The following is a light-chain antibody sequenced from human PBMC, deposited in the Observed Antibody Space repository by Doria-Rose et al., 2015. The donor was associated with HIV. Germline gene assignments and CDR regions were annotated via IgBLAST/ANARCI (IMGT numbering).Light chain of an antibody. CDR3: QHFDKYFSWT. CDR1: QSISNW. CDR2: KAS. V-gene: IGKV1-5*03. Sequence: MTQSPSTLSASVGDRVTITCRASQSISNWLAWYQQKPGQAPKLLIYKASTLQSGVPSRFRGSGSWTEFTLTINSLQPDDFATYYCQHFDKYFSWTFGHGTKVDIK. J-gene: IGKJ1*01.